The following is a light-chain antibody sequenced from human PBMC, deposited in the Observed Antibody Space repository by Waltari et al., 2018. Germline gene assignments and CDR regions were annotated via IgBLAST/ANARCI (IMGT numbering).Light chain of an antibody. V-gene: IGLV2-23*02. J-gene: IGLJ2*01. CDR1: SSDVGGYHY. CDR2: DVS. Sequence: QSALTQPAPVSGSPGQSITISCTGTSSDVGGYHYVSWYQQYPGKAPKLMIYDVSKPPSGVSNRFSCSKSGNTASLTISGLQAEDEADYYCCSYAGSRIHVLFGGGTKLTVL. CDR3: CSYAGSRIHVL.